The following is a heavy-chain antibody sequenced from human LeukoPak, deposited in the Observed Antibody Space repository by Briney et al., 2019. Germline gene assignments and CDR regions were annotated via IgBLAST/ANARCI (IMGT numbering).Heavy chain of an antibody. V-gene: IGHV4-59*02. J-gene: IGHJ4*02. CDR2: VYYTGST. CDR3: AKCGGYSSSWCSHDY. D-gene: IGHD6-13*01. CDR1: GGSVSNYY. Sequence: SETLSLTCSVSGGSVSNYYWSWIRQPPGKGLEWIGYVYYTGSTNYNPSLKSRVTMFEDKSKNQFSLRLYSVTAADTAVYYCAKCGGYSSSWCSHDYWGQGTLVTVSS.